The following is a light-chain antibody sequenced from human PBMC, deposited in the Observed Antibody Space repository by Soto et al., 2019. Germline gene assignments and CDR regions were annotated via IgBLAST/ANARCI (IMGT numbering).Light chain of an antibody. J-gene: IGLJ2*01. CDR3: SSYTSSIS. CDR1: SSDVGGYNY. Sequence: QSALTQPASVSGSPGQSITISCTGTSSDVGGYNYVSWYQQQPGKAPKLMIYDVNTRPTGVSNRFSGSKSGNTAPLTISGLQAEDEEDYYCSSYTSSISFGGGTQLTVL. CDR2: DVN. V-gene: IGLV2-14*01.